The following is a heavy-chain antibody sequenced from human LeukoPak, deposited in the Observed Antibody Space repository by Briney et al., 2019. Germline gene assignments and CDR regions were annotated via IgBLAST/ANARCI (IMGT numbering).Heavy chain of an antibody. V-gene: IGHV1-2*02. Sequence: GASVKVSCKTSGYTFTDYYMHWVRQAPGQGLEWMGWLNPHSGGTNYAQKFQGRVTMTSDTSISTAYMDLSRLRSDDTALYYCDARVFYSDNSGYLDWGQGTLVTVSS. CDR1: GYTFTDYY. D-gene: IGHD3-22*01. CDR2: LNPHSGGT. J-gene: IGHJ4*02. CDR3: DARVFYSDNSGYLD.